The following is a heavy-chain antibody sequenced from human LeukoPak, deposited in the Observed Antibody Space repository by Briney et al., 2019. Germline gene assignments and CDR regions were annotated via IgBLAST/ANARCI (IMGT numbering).Heavy chain of an antibody. Sequence: KPSETLSLICTVSGGSISTYYWSWIRHPPGKGLEWIGYIYYSGSTNYNPSLKSRVTISVDTSKNQFSLKLNSVTAADTAVYYCARWARWLQLTDDAFEIWGQGTVVTVSS. CDR1: GGSISTYY. J-gene: IGHJ3*02. CDR3: ARWARWLQLTDDAFEI. CDR2: IYYSGST. D-gene: IGHD5-24*01. V-gene: IGHV4-59*01.